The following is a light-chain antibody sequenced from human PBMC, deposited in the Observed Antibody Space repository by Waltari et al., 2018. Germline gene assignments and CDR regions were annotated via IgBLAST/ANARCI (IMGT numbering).Light chain of an antibody. V-gene: IGLV3-19*01. CDR2: GKD. Sequence: SSELTQDPGVSVALGQTIRFTCQGDSLRTSYASWYQLKPGQAPVLVIYGKDKRPSGIPDRISGYSSGTTSSLTITGAQAEDEADYYCSSRNDRANQVVFAGGTKVTVL. CDR1: SLRTSY. J-gene: IGLJ3*02. CDR3: SSRNDRANQVV.